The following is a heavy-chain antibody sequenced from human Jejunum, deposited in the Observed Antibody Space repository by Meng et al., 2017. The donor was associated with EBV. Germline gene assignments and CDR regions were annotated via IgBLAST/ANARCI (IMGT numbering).Heavy chain of an antibody. Sequence: VESGGGLVSAGGSLRLSCGASGLTFSSYVMTWVRQAPGKGLEWLSTFSGSGGPTYYADSVRGRFTISRDNSKTTLYLQMNTLRAEDTAVYYCAKDVVGATDFWGQGTLVTVSS. V-gene: IGHV3-23*04. D-gene: IGHD1-26*01. CDR3: AKDVVGATDF. J-gene: IGHJ4*02. CDR2: FSGSGGPT. CDR1: GLTFSSYV.